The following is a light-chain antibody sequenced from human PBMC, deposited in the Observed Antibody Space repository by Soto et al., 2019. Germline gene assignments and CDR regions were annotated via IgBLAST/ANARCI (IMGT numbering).Light chain of an antibody. CDR2: KAS. Sequence: DIQMTQSPSTLSASVVYRFTINSPASQSISSWLAWYQQKPGKAPKLLIYKASSLESGVPSRFSGSGSGTEFTLTISSLQPDDFATYYCQKYNSYSRKFGQGTKGDIK. CDR1: QSISSW. CDR3: QKYNSYSRK. V-gene: IGKV1-5*03. J-gene: IGKJ1*01.